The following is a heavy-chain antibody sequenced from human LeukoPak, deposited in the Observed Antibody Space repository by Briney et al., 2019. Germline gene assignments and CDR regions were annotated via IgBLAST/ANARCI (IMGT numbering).Heavy chain of an antibody. J-gene: IGHJ6*03. CDR2: IYTSGST. D-gene: IGHD3-3*01. V-gene: IGHV4-4*07. CDR3: ARDIWSGYYDYYYYYMDV. Sequence: SETLSLTCTVSGGSISSYYWSWIRQPAGKGLEWIGRIYTSGSTNYNPSLKSRVTMSVDTSKNQFSLKLSSVTAADTAVYYCARDIWSGYYDYYYYYMDVWGKGTTVTVFS. CDR1: GGSISSYY.